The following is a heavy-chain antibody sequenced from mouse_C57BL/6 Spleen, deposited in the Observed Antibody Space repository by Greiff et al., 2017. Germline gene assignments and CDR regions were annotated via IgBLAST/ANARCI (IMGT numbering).Heavy chain of an antibody. D-gene: IGHD1-1*01. CDR2: IDPSDSYT. J-gene: IGHJ3*01. CDR3: ASPLYGTWFAY. Sequence: QVQLQQPGAELVKPGASVKLSCKASGYTFTSCWMQWVKQRPGQGLEWIGEIDPSDSYTNYNQKFKGKATLTVDTSSSTAYMQLSSLTSEDSAVYYCASPLYGTWFAYWGQGTLVTVSA. CDR1: GYTFTSCW. V-gene: IGHV1-50*01.